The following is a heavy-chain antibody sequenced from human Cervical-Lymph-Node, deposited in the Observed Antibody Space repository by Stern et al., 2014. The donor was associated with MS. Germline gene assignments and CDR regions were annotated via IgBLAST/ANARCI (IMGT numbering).Heavy chain of an antibody. CDR1: GGTFSSYA. CDR2: IIPIFGTG. Sequence: QVQLVQSGAEVKKPGSSVKVSCKASGGTFSSYAISWVRQAPGQGLEWMGGIIPIFGTGNSAQRFQGRVTITADTSTSTVYMELSGLKSEDTAVYYCARDRRHHDSRGYYTFDIWGQGTMVTVSS. V-gene: IGHV1-69*06. J-gene: IGHJ3*02. CDR3: ARDRRHHDSRGYYTFDI. D-gene: IGHD3-22*01.